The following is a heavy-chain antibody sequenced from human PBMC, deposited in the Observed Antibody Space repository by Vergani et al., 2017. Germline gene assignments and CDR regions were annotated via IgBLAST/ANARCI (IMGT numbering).Heavy chain of an antibody. J-gene: IGHJ5*02. Sequence: EVQLVESGGGLVQPGGSLRLSCAASGFTVNDNYMSWVRQAPGKGLEWVSVIYSSGNTYYADSVKGRFTISRDNAKNTLFLQMNSLRAEDTAVYYCARARKFRFGVVWENWFDPWGQGTLVTVSS. CDR1: GFTVNDNY. V-gene: IGHV3-66*01. CDR3: ARARKFRFGVVWENWFDP. CDR2: IYSSGNT. D-gene: IGHD3-3*01.